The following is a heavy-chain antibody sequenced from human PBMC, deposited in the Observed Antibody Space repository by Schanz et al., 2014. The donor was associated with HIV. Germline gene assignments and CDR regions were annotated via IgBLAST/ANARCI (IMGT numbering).Heavy chain of an antibody. CDR2: SDTGVRT. V-gene: IGHV3-53*01. J-gene: IGHJ6*02. Sequence: DVQLVESGGGLIQPGGSLRLSCGTSGPSVSSHYMSWVRQAPGKGLEWVSGISDTGVRTNYADSVKGRLTISRDNSENTLYLQMNSLRAEDTAVYYCAKSRGDSWPYGMDVWGQGTTVTVSS. CDR3: AKSRGDSWPYGMDV. CDR1: GPSVSSHY. D-gene: IGHD4-17*01.